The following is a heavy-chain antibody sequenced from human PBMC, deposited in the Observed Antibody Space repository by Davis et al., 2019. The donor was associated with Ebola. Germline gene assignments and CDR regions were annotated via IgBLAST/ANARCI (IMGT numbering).Heavy chain of an antibody. D-gene: IGHD3-3*01. Sequence: GESLKISCKGSGYNFAKYWIAWVRQMPGSGLECMGLIYPGDSNIRYRPSFQGQITISADNSISTAYLQMNSLKASDTAMYFCARHRAIFGVVNPPRYGGMDVWGQGTAVTVSS. CDR3: ARHRAIFGVVNPPRYGGMDV. V-gene: IGHV5-51*01. J-gene: IGHJ6*01. CDR1: GYNFAKYW. CDR2: IYPGDSNI.